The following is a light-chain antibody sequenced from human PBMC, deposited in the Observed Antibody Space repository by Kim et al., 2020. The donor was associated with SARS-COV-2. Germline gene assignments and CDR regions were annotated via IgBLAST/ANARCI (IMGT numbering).Light chain of an antibody. CDR2: DVT. V-gene: IGLV2-14*03. CDR3: CSYTSSSTPYV. CDR1: SSDVGSYNY. J-gene: IGLJ1*01. Sequence: AITTSCTGTSSDVGSYNYVSWDQQHPGKAPKLIISDVTNRPSGVPKRFSDYKSGNTASMTISGLQAEDEADYYCCSYTSSSTPYVFGAGTKVTVL.